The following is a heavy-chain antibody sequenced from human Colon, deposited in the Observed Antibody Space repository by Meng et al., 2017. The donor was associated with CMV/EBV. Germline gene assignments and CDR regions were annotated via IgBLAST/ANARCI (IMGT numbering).Heavy chain of an antibody. V-gene: IGHV4-59*01. Sequence: SETLSFTCTVSGGSISGYYWTWIRQPPGKGLEWIGYIYVSGNTNYNPSLRSRVTISIDTSKNQFSLKVSSVTAADTAVYYCARENQLLLGGWFDPWGQGTLVTVSS. CDR1: GGSISGYY. D-gene: IGHD2-2*01. CDR2: IYVSGNT. CDR3: ARENQLLLGGWFDP. J-gene: IGHJ5*02.